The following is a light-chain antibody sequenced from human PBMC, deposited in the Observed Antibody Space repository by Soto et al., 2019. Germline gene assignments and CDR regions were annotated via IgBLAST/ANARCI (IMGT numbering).Light chain of an antibody. J-gene: IGKJ3*01. CDR2: GAS. CDR3: PQYGSSPLFT. V-gene: IGKV3-20*01. Sequence: QSPGTLSLSPXXRATLSXXXXXXVSSSYLAWYQQKPAQAPALLIYGASSRATGIPDRFSGSGSGTDFTLTISRLEPEDFAVYYCPQYGSSPLFTFGPGTKVDIK. CDR1: XXVSSSY.